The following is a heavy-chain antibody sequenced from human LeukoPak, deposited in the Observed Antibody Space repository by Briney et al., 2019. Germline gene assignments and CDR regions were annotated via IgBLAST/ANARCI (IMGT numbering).Heavy chain of an antibody. CDR2: FIPRLGTS. CDR3: AREGGYFGSLDS. V-gene: IGHV1-69*04. D-gene: IGHD3-10*01. J-gene: IGHJ4*02. Sequence: SVKVSCKASGGTFSSYAISWVRQAPGQGLEWMGRFIPRLGTSNYAQKFQGRVTITADKATNTANMELSSLRSEDTAVYFCAREGGYFGSLDSWGQGTLVTVSS. CDR1: GGTFSSYA.